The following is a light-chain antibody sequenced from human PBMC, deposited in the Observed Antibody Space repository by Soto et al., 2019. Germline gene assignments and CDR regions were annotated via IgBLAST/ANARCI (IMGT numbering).Light chain of an antibody. Sequence: QSVLTQPPSVSAAPGQEVPISCSGSVFNVGSSYVSWYQQLPGAAPKLLIFENDKRPSGTPDRFSGSKSATSATLGITELQTGDEADYYCGAWDSSLNVYVFGTGTKVTV. CDR1: VFNVGSSY. J-gene: IGLJ1*01. CDR2: END. V-gene: IGLV1-51*02. CDR3: GAWDSSLNVYV.